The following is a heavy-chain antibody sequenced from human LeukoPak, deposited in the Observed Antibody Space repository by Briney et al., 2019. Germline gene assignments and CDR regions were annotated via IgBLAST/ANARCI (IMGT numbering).Heavy chain of an antibody. CDR2: ISGSGGST. CDR1: GFTFSSYA. J-gene: IGHJ3*02. Sequence: GGSLRLSCAASGFTFSSYAMSWVRQAPGKGLEWVSAISGSGGSTYYADSVKGRFTISRDNSKNTLYLQMNGLRAEDTAVYYCAKDRGSGSYYLDAFDIWGQGTMVTVSS. D-gene: IGHD3-10*01. V-gene: IGHV3-23*01. CDR3: AKDRGSGSYYLDAFDI.